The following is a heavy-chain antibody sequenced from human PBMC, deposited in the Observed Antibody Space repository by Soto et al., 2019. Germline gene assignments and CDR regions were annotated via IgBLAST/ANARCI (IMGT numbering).Heavy chain of an antibody. J-gene: IGHJ6*02. CDR1: GGSISRYY. V-gene: IGHV4-59*12. CDR2: IYYSGST. Sequence: PSETLSLTCTVPGGSISRYYWSWIRQPPGKGLEWIGYIYYSGSTNYNPSLKSRVTISVDKSKNQFSLKLSSVTAADTAVYYCARSPDSSGYYPRWYYYGMDVWGQGTTVTVSS. D-gene: IGHD3-22*01. CDR3: ARSPDSSGYYPRWYYYGMDV.